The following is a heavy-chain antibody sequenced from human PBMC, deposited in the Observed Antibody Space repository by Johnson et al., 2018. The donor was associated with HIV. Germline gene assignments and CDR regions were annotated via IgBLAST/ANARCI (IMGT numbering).Heavy chain of an antibody. J-gene: IGHJ3*02. CDR1: GFTFSNAW. CDR3: AKIVATSDDVFDI. V-gene: IGHV3-30*18. Sequence: MQLVESGGGLVKPGGSLRLSCAASGFTFSNAWMSWVRQAPGKGLAWVAVISYAGSNKYYADSVKGRFTISRDNSKNTLYLQMNSLRAEDTAVFYCAKIVATSDDVFDIWGQGTMVTVSS. CDR2: ISYAGSNK. D-gene: IGHD5-12*01.